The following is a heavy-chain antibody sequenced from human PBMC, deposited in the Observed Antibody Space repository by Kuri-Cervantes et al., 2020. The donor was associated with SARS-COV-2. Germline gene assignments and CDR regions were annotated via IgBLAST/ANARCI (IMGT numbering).Heavy chain of an antibody. CDR3: ARDVEYYDFWSGYYSPGAFDI. CDR2: IYYSGST. J-gene: IGHJ3*02. Sequence: SETLSLTCTVSGGSISSHYWSWIRQPPGKGLEWIGYIYYSGSTNYNPSLKSRVNISVDTSKNQFSLKLSSVTAADTAAYYCARDVEYYDFWSGYYSPGAFDIWGQGTMVTVSS. D-gene: IGHD3-3*01. V-gene: IGHV4-59*11. CDR1: GGSISSHY.